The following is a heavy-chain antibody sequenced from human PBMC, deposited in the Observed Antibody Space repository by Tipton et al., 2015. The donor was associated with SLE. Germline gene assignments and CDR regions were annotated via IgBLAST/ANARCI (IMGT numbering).Heavy chain of an antibody. J-gene: IGHJ5*02. CDR1: GFIFSDHA. CDR2: IWYDGSKE. V-gene: IGHV3-33*01. Sequence: SLRLSCAASGFIFSDHAIHWVRQAPGKGLEWVAVIWYDGSKEYYADSVKGRFTISRDNSKNAVFLQVSSLTPEDTAVYYCARENSCSAGRCYSETWIDPWGQGTLVIVSS. D-gene: IGHD2-15*01. CDR3: ARENSCSAGRCYSETWIDP.